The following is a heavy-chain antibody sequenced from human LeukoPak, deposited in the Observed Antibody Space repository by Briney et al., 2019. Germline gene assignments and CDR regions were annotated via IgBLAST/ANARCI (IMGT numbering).Heavy chain of an antibody. J-gene: IGHJ3*02. CDR1: GFTFSSYS. CDR2: ISSSSSTI. V-gene: IGHV3-48*01. Sequence: PGGSLRLSCAASGFTFSSYSMNWVRQAPGKGLEWVSYISSSSSTIYYADSVKGRFTISRDNSKNTLYLQMNSLRAEDTAVYYCARGGREAFDIWGQGTMVTVSS. D-gene: IGHD5-12*01. CDR3: ARGGREAFDI.